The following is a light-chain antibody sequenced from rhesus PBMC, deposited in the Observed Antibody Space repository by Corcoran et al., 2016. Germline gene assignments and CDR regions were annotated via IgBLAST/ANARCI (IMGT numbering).Light chain of an antibody. CDR1: SSDIGAYNH. Sequence: QAALTQPHSVSGSPGQSVTISCTGTSSDIGAYNHVSWYQQHPGTAPKLMIYEVSKRPSGVSDRFSGSKSGNTASLTISGLQAEDEADYYCSSYADSNSYIFGAGTRLTVL. V-gene: IGLV2-32*02. CDR3: SSYADSNSYI. J-gene: IGLJ1*01. CDR2: EVS.